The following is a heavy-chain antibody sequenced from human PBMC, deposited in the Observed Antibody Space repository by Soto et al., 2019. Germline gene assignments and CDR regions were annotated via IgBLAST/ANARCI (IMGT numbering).Heavy chain of an antibody. J-gene: IGHJ6*03. Sequence: QVQLQESGPGLVKPSGTLSLTCAVSSGSISSSNWWSWVRQPPGKGREWIGEIYHSGSTNYNPSLKSRVTISVDQSKNQFSLKLSSVTAADTAVYYCAREVVVVVAATHYYYMDVWGKGTTVTVSS. V-gene: IGHV4-4*02. CDR1: SGSISSSNW. CDR3: AREVVVVVAATHYYYMDV. D-gene: IGHD2-15*01. CDR2: IYHSGST.